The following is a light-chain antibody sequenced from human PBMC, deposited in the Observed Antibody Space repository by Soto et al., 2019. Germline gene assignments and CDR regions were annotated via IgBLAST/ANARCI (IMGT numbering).Light chain of an antibody. CDR2: DID. CDR3: GTWDTSLSGYL. CDR1: NSNIGNNY. Sequence: QSVLTQPPSVSAAPGQKVTISCSGSNSNIGNNYVSWYQQVPGTAPKLLIYDIDKRPSGIPDRFSGSKSGTSATLGITGLQTGDEADYYCGTWDTSLSGYLFGPGTKVTVL. J-gene: IGLJ1*01. V-gene: IGLV1-51*01.